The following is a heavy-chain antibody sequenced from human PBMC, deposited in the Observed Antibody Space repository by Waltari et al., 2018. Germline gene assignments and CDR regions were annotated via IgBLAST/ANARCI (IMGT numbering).Heavy chain of an antibody. CDR3: ASVTAMVTPY. Sequence: QVQLQQWGAGLLKPSETLSLTCAVYGGSFSGYYWSWIRQPPGKGLEWIGEINHSGSTNYTPSLKSRVTISVDTSKNQFSLKLSSVTAADTAVYYCASVTAMVTPYWGQGTLVTVSS. V-gene: IGHV4-34*01. J-gene: IGHJ4*02. D-gene: IGHD5-18*01. CDR1: GGSFSGYY. CDR2: INHSGST.